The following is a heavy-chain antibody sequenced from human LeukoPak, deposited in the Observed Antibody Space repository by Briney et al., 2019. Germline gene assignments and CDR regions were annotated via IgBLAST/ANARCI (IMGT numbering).Heavy chain of an antibody. V-gene: IGHV3-23*01. D-gene: IGHD3-22*01. J-gene: IGHJ4*02. CDR3: ARGLRYYYDSSGFQRAYYFDY. Sequence: GGSLRLSCAASGFTFSSYAMSWVRQAPGKGLEWVSAISGSSGSTYYADSVKGRFTISRDNSKNTLYLQMNSLRAEDTAVYYCARGLRYYYDSSGFQRAYYFDYWGQGTLVTVSS. CDR2: ISGSSGST. CDR1: GFTFSSYA.